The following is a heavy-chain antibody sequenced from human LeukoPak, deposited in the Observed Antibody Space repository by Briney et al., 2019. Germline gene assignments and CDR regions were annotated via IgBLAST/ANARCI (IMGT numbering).Heavy chain of an antibody. Sequence: GGSLRLSCAASGFTFSSYEMNWVRQAPGKGLEWVSYISSSGSTIYYADSVKGRFTISRDNSKNTLHLQMNSLRAEDTAVYYCAREVWQLRAFDPWGQGTLVTVSS. CDR1: GFTFSSYE. D-gene: IGHD3-16*01. V-gene: IGHV3-48*03. J-gene: IGHJ5*02. CDR2: ISSSGSTI. CDR3: AREVWQLRAFDP.